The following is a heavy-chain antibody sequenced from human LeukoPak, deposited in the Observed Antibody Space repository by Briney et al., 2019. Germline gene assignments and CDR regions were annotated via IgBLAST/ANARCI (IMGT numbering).Heavy chain of an antibody. CDR1: GLTFSSYA. V-gene: IGHV3-23*01. J-gene: IGHJ4*02. Sequence: PGGSLRPSCAASGLTFSSYAMSWFRQPQGRGLEWVSAISGSGATTYYTDSAKGRFTISRDNSKNTLYLQMNSLRAEDTAVYYCARGNYDILTGERYWGQGTLVTVSS. CDR2: ISGSGATT. D-gene: IGHD3-9*01. CDR3: ARGNYDILTGERY.